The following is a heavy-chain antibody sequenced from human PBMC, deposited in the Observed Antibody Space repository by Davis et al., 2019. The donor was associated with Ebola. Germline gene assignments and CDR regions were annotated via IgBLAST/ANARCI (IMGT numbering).Heavy chain of an antibody. Sequence: PGGSLRLSCGASGLTLNNYAVHWVRQTPGKGLEWVAVISFDGRNDYYADSVKGRFIVSRDNSKNTVFLEMSGLKVEDTAVYYCARGGYYGLGNSYNAAPFYYWGQGALVTVSS. CDR1: GLTLNNYA. V-gene: IGHV3-30*04. CDR2: ISFDGRND. CDR3: ARGGYYGLGNSYNAAPFYY. J-gene: IGHJ4*02. D-gene: IGHD3-10*01.